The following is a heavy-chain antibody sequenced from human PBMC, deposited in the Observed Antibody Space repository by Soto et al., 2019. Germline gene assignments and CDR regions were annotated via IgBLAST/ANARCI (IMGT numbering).Heavy chain of an antibody. D-gene: IGHD6-13*01. V-gene: IGHV1-18*01. J-gene: IGHJ5*02. CDR3: AREERSSSSWYMNH. CDR1: GYTFTSYG. Sequence: QVQLVQSGAEVKKPGASVKVSCKASGYTFTSYGISWVRQAPGQGLEWMGWISAYNGNTNYAQKLQGRVTMTTDTSKSTAYMELRSVRSDDTAVYDCAREERSSSSWYMNHWGQGTLVTVSS. CDR2: ISAYNGNT.